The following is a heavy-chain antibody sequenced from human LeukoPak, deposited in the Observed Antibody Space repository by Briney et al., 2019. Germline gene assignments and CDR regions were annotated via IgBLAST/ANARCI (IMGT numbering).Heavy chain of an antibody. D-gene: IGHD6-19*01. J-gene: IGHJ4*02. V-gene: IGHV1-2*02. CDR1: GYTFSVYY. CDR2: INPNTGDT. CDR3: ARGPASSSGWYIV. Sequence: ASVNVSCKASGYTFSVYYLHWVRQAPGQGLEWMGWINPNTGDTKFAQKFQGRVTMTRDTSISTAYMEVRSLRSDDTAVYYCARGPASSSGWYIVWGQGTLVTVSS.